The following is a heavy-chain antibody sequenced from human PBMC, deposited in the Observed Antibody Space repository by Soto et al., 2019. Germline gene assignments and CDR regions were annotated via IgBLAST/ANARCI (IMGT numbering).Heavy chain of an antibody. CDR3: ARHLYCSGGSCYPPSYGMDV. CDR2: IYPGDSDT. J-gene: IGHJ6*02. Sequence: GESLKISYKGSGYSFTSYWIGWVRQMPGKGLEWMGIIYPGDSDTRYSPSFQGQVTISADKSISTAYLQWSSLKASDTAMYYCARHLYCSGGSCYPPSYGMDVWGQGTTVTVSS. CDR1: GYSFTSYW. V-gene: IGHV5-51*01. D-gene: IGHD2-15*01.